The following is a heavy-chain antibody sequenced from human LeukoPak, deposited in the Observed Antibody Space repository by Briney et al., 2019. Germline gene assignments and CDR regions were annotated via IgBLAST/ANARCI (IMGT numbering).Heavy chain of an antibody. CDR2: ISGSGGST. CDR1: GFTFSSYA. CDR3: AKDVIFYWAFDI. D-gene: IGHD3-9*01. Sequence: GGSLRLSCAASGFTFSSYAMSWVRQAPGKGLEWVSAISGSGGSTYYADSVKGRFTISRDNSKNTLYLQVNSLRAEDTAVYYCAKDVIFYWAFDIWGQGTMVTVSS. J-gene: IGHJ3*02. V-gene: IGHV3-23*01.